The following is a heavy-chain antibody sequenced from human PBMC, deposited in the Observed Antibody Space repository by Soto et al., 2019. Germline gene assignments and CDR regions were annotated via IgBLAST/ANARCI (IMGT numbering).Heavy chain of an antibody. CDR2: IYYSGST. J-gene: IGHJ4*02. CDR3: ARRYRGTLAY. V-gene: IGHV4-59*08. CDR1: GGSISSYY. D-gene: IGHD2-15*01. Sequence: PSETLSLACTVSGGSISSYYWSWIRQPPGKGLEWIGYIYYSGSTNYNPSLKSRVTISVDTSKNQFSLKLSSVTAADTAVYYCARRYRGTLAYWGQGTLVTVSS.